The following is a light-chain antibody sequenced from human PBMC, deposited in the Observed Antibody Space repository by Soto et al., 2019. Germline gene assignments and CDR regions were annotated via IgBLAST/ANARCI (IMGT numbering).Light chain of an antibody. CDR1: SSDIGGYNY. V-gene: IGLV2-14*01. CDR2: EVS. CDR3: SSFTSSSTQV. J-gene: IGLJ2*01. Sequence: QSALTQPASVSGSPGQSITISCTGTSSDIGGYNYVSWYQQHPDKAPKLMIYEVSNRPSEVSNRFSGSKSGNTASLTISGLQAEDEADYYCSSFTSSSTQVFGGGTKVTVL.